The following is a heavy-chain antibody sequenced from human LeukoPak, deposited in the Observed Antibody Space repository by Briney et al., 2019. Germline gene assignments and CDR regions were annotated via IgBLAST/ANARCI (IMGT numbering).Heavy chain of an antibody. CDR3: ARSYYDFWSGYSSGFYYGMDV. CDR2: IYYSGST. V-gene: IGHV4-39*01. Sequence: SETLSLTCTVSGGSISSSSYYWDWIRQPPGKGLEWIGSIYYSGSTYYNPSLKSRVTISVDTSKNQFSLKLSSVTAADTAVYYCARSYYDFWSGYSSGFYYGMDVWGQGTTVTVSS. D-gene: IGHD3-3*01. J-gene: IGHJ6*02. CDR1: GGSISSSSYY.